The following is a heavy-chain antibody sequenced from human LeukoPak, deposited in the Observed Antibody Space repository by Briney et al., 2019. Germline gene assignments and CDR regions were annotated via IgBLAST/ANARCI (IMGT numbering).Heavy chain of an antibody. J-gene: IGHJ4*02. Sequence: KPSETLSLTCAVYGGSLSGYYWRWIRQPPGKGLEWIGEINHSGSTNYNPSLKSRVTISVDTSKNQFSLKLSSVTAADTAVYYCARGLVGATFHFDYWGQGTLVTVSS. V-gene: IGHV4-34*01. CDR2: INHSGST. CDR3: ARGLVGATFHFDY. CDR1: GGSLSGYY. D-gene: IGHD1-26*01.